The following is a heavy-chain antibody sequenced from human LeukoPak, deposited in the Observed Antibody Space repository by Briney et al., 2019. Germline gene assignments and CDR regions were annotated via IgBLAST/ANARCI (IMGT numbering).Heavy chain of an antibody. V-gene: IGHV1-46*01. CDR1: GYTFTSYY. J-gene: IGHJ4*02. CDR2: INPSGGST. CDR3: ARVSALDWDDY. D-gene: IGHD3-3*01. Sequence: GASVKVSCKASGYTFTSYYMHWVRQAPGQGLEWMGIINPSGGSTSYAQKFQGRVTMTRDTSISTAYMELSRLRSDDTAVYYCARVSALDWDDYWGQGTLVTVSS.